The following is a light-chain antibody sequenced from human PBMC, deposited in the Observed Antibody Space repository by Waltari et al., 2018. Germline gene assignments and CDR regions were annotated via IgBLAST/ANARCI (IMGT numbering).Light chain of an antibody. CDR2: KAS. CDR3: QQYNTYST. V-gene: IGKV1-5*03. CDR1: QSITSL. J-gene: IGKJ2*01. Sequence: DIQMTQSPSTLSASVGDRVTITCRASQSITSLLAWYHQKPGKAPKLLIYKASSLESGVPARFSGSGSGTEFTLTISSLQPDDFATYYCQQYNTYSTFGQGTKLEIK.